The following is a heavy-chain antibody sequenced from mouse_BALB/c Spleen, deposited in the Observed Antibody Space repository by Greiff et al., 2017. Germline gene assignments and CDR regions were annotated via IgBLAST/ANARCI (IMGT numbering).Heavy chain of an antibody. CDR2: ISYSGST. V-gene: IGHV3-2*02. J-gene: IGHJ4*01. Sequence: EVQLQQSGPGLVKPSQSLSLTCTVTGYSITSDYAWNWIRQFPGNKLEWMGYISYSGSTSYNPSLKSRISITRDTSTNQFFLQLNSVTTEDTATYYCAKRGTIYYDYSSYAMDYWGQGTSVTVSS. CDR1: GYSITSDYA. CDR3: AKRGTIYYDYSSYAMDY. D-gene: IGHD2-4*01.